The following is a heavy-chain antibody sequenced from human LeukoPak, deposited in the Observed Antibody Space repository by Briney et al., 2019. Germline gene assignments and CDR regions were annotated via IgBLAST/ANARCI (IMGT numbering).Heavy chain of an antibody. J-gene: IGHJ4*02. CDR3: ARAYSDSSGYYPPYFDY. D-gene: IGHD3-22*01. CDR2: INSDGSST. CDR1: GFTFSSYW. V-gene: IGHV3-74*01. Sequence: PGGSLRLSCVASGFTFSSYWMHWVRQAPGKGPVWVSRINSDGSSTSYADSVKGRFTFSRDNAKNTLYLQMKSLRAEDTAVYYCARAYSDSSGYYPPYFDYWGQGSLVTVSS.